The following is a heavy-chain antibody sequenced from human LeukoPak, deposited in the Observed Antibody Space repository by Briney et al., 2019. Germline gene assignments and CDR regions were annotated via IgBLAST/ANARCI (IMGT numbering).Heavy chain of an antibody. CDR1: GFTFSSYA. V-gene: IGHV3-23*01. CDR2: ISGSGGIT. J-gene: IGHJ4*02. D-gene: IGHD6-13*01. Sequence: GGSLRLSCAASGFTFSSYAMNWVRQAPGKGLEWVSVISGSGGITYYADSVKGRFTISRDNSKNTLYLQMNSLRAEDTAVYYCAKTRPLDSSSWSHGDYWGQGTLVTVSS. CDR3: AKTRPLDSSSWSHGDY.